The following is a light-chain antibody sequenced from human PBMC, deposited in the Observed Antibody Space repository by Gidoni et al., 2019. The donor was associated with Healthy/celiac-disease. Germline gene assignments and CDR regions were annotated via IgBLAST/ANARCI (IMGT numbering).Light chain of an antibody. CDR2: DDS. J-gene: IGLJ2*01. CDR1: NLGSQR. CDR3: QVWDSSSDHVV. Sequence: SYVLTQPPSVSVAPGQTARITCGGNNLGSQRVHWSQQKPGQAPVLVVYDDSDRPSGIPERFSGSNSGNTTTLTISRVEARDEADYYCQVWDSSSDHVVFGGGTKLTVL. V-gene: IGLV3-21*02.